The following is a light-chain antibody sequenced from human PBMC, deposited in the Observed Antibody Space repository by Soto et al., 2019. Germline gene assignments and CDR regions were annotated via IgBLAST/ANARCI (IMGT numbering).Light chain of an antibody. CDR1: QSIRHY. CDR2: GAS. J-gene: IGKJ1*01. CDR3: QHHNSYSQT. V-gene: IGKV1-5*01. Sequence: DIQMTQSPPTLSASVGDRVTITCRASQSIRHYLAWYQQMPGKAPTLLIYGASTLQRGVPSRFSGSGSGTDFSLTSSSLQPDDFGTYFCQHHNSYSQTFGQGTKVEIK.